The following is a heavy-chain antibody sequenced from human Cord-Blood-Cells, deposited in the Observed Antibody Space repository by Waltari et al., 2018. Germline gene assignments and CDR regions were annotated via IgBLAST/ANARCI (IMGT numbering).Heavy chain of an antibody. CDR2: IYYRGST. CDR3: ARPNYDSSGYYHAFDI. V-gene: IGHV4-39*01. J-gene: IGHJ3*02. D-gene: IGHD3-22*01. Sequence: QLQLQESGPGLVKPSETLSLTCTVSGGSISSSSYYWGWIRQPPGKGLEWIGVIYYRGSTYNTPSLKSRVTISVDTSKNQFSLKLSSVTAADTAVYYCARPNYDSSGYYHAFDIWGQGTMVTVSS. CDR1: GGSISSSSYY.